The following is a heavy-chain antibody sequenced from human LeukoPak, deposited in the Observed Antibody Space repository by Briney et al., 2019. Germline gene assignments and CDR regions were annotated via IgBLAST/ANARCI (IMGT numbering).Heavy chain of an antibody. Sequence: SETLSLTCTVSGGSISSYYWSWIRQPPGKGLELIGYIYYSGSTNYNPSLKSRVTISVDTTKNQFSLKLSSVTAAGTAVYFCARDFNYDSSGYLYNWFDPWGQGTLVTVSS. V-gene: IGHV4-59*01. CDR3: ARDFNYDSSGYLYNWFDP. CDR2: IYYSGST. J-gene: IGHJ5*02. D-gene: IGHD3-22*01. CDR1: GGSISSYY.